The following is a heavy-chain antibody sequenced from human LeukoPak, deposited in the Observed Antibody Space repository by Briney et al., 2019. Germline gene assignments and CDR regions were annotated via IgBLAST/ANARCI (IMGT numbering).Heavy chain of an antibody. D-gene: IGHD4-17*01. CDR1: GFIFRTYS. J-gene: IGHJ1*01. Sequence: PGGSLRLSCAASGFIFRTYSMNWVRQAPGKGREWVSSISSSSKHMYYADSVKGRFSISRDDAKNSLFLQMNGLRAEDTAVYYCVRDMTTTTTCYLQHWGQGTLVTVSS. CDR2: ISSSSKHM. CDR3: VRDMTTTTTCYLQH. V-gene: IGHV3-21*01.